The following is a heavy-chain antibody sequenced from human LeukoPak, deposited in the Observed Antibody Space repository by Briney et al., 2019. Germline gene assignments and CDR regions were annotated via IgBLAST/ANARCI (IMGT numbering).Heavy chain of an antibody. D-gene: IGHD5-12*01. J-gene: IGHJ4*02. CDR2: INSDSTTI. V-gene: IGHV3-48*01. CDR1: GFKFSIYG. CDR3: ARTPSGYETDYYFDN. Sequence: GGSLRLSCAASGFKFSIYGMNWVRQAPGKGLECVSYINSDSTTIYYADSVRGRFTISRDNAKGSLYLQMNSLRAEDTAVYYCARTPSGYETDYYFDNWGQGTLVTVSS.